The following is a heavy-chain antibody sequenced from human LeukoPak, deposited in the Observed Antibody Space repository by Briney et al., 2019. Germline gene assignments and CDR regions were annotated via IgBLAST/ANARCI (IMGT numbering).Heavy chain of an antibody. CDR3: ARHVRRDGYNHFDY. V-gene: IGHV4-39*01. D-gene: IGHD5-24*01. CDR2: IYYSGST. Sequence: SETLSLTCTVSGGSISTSSYYLGWIRQPPGKGLEWIGSIYYSGSTYYNPSLKRRVNISVDTSKNQFSLKLSSVTAADTAVYYCARHVRRDGYNHFDYWGQGTLVIVSS. J-gene: IGHJ4*02. CDR1: GGSISTSSYY.